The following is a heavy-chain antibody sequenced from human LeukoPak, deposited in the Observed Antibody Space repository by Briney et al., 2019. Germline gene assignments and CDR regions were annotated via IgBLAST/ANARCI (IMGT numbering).Heavy chain of an antibody. D-gene: IGHD3-9*01. V-gene: IGHV3-21*01. CDR3: ARSIVSAAANDY. Sequence: PGGSLRLSCAASGFTFGSYSMNWVRQAPGKGLEWVSSISSSSSYIYYADSVKGRFTISRDNAKNSLYLQMNSLRAEDTAVYYCARSIVSAAANDYWGQGTLVTVSS. J-gene: IGHJ4*02. CDR2: ISSSSSYI. CDR1: GFTFGSYS.